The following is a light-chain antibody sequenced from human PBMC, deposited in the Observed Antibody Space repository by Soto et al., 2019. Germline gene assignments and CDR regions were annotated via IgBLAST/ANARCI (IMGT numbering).Light chain of an antibody. J-gene: IGKJ2*01. V-gene: IGKV3-15*01. CDR1: HSVSIK. Sequence: TFMTQSPVTLSAYPVDRATVSCRSSHSVSIKVACYQQKPCQAPRLLIYDTSTRAPGLPVRFSGSGSGTEFTLAIRSLQSEDFEIYSCTHYYAWTRPFAQGTXVEIK. CDR3: THYYAWTRP. CDR2: DTS.